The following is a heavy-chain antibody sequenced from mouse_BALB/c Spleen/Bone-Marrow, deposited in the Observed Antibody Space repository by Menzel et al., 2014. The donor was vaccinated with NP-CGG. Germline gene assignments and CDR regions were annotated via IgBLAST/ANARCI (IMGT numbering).Heavy chain of an antibody. CDR2: FNPRSGYI. CDR3: ARSYYDDDRAWFAF. J-gene: IGHJ3*01. D-gene: IGHD2-4*01. CDR1: GYTFTSYT. V-gene: IGHV1-4*01. Sequence: VKLQQSGAELARPGASVKMSCKASGYTFTSYTMHWVKQRPGQGLEWIGYFNPRSGYINYNQKFKEKATLTADKSYSTAYMQLSSLTAEDSVVYYCARSYYDDDRAWFAFWGEGTPVTVSA.